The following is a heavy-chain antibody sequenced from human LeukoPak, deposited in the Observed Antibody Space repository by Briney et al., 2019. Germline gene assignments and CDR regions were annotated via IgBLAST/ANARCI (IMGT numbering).Heavy chain of an antibody. D-gene: IGHD6-13*01. CDR1: GGSISSYY. V-gene: IGHV4-59*08. Sequence: PSETLSLTCTVSGGSISSYYWSWIRQPPGKGLEWIGYIYYSGSTNYNPSLKSRVTISVDTSKNQFSLKLSSVTAADTAVYYCARLSSSSWYGWGIDYWGQGTLVTVSS. J-gene: IGHJ4*02. CDR3: ARLSSSSWYGWGIDY. CDR2: IYYSGST.